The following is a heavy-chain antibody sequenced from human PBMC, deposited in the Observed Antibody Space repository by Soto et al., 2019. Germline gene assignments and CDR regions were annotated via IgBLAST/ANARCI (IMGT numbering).Heavy chain of an antibody. CDR3: AREISYYDSSGYYYVYFDY. D-gene: IGHD3-22*01. CDR2: IYYSGST. J-gene: IGHJ4*02. V-gene: IGHV4-31*03. CDR1: GCSISSGGYY. Sequence: QVQLQESGPGLVKPSQTLSLTCTVSGCSISSGGYYWSWIRQHPGKGLEWIGYIYYSGSTYYNPYLKSRVTLSVDTSKNQFSLKLSSVTAADTAVYYCAREISYYDSSGYYYVYFDYWGQGTLVTVSS.